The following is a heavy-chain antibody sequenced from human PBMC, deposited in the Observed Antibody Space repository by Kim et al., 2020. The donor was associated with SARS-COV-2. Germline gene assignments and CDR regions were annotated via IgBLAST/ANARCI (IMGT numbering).Heavy chain of an antibody. Sequence: GGSLRLSCAASGFPFSSHWMSWVRQAPGKGLEWVANIKEDGTQKYYVDSVKGRFTISRDNAKRSLYLQMNSLRVEDSAVYYCARGDYYDTSGNYHDAFDVWGQGTMVTVSS. CDR3: ARGDYYDTSGNYHDAFDV. CDR1: GFPFSSHW. D-gene: IGHD3-22*01. CDR2: IKEDGTQK. V-gene: IGHV3-7*01. J-gene: IGHJ3*01.